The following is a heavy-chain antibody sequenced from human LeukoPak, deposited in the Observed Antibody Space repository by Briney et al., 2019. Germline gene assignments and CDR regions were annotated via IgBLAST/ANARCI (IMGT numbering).Heavy chain of an antibody. CDR3: AKVWQQLVGYFDY. CDR1: GFTFSSYA. J-gene: IGHJ4*02. D-gene: IGHD6-13*01. Sequence: GGSLRLSCAASGFTFSSYAMSWVRQAPGKGLEWVSAISGSGGSTHYADSVKGRFTISRDNSKNTLYLQMNSLRAEDTAVYYCAKVWQQLVGYFDYWGQGTLVTVSS. CDR2: ISGSGGST. V-gene: IGHV3-23*01.